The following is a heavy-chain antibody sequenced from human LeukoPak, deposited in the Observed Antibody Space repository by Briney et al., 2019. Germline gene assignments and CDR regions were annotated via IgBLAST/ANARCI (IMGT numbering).Heavy chain of an antibody. CDR1: GDSISSSNW. D-gene: IGHD6-19*01. CDR2: ISHTGST. CDR3: TRSSGWWSLDY. Sequence: SETLSLTCTVSGDSISSSNWWNWVRLPPGKGLDWIGEISHTGSTKYSPSLKDRVTISKDNSKNQFSLKLNSVTAADTATYYCTRSSGWWSLDYWGQGALVTVPS. J-gene: IGHJ4*02. V-gene: IGHV4-4*02.